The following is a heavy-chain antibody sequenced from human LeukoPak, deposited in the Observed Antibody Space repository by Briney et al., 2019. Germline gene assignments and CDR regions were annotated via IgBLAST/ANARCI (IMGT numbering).Heavy chain of an antibody. D-gene: IGHD3-3*01. V-gene: IGHV4-59*01. CDR3: ARSRVWSDYWGYFDY. Sequence: SETLSLTCTVSGGSIIGYYWNWIRQPPGKGLDWIGYIYHSGSTNYNPSLKSRVTVSVDTSKTQISLKLRAVTAADTAVYYCARSRVWSDYWGYFDYWGQGTLVTVSS. CDR2: IYHSGST. J-gene: IGHJ4*02. CDR1: GGSIIGYY.